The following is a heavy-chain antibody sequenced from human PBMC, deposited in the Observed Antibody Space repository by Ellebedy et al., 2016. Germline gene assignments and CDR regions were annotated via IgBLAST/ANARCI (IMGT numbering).Heavy chain of an antibody. D-gene: IGHD4-17*01. J-gene: IGHJ4*02. CDR3: ARGRTISATTYFDY. Sequence: GSLRLSXAVSGDSISNSFWWTWVRQSPGEGLEWIGEIYHSGSTNYNPSLKGRVSMSVDKSKNQFSLNLTSVTATDAAVYYCARGRTISATTYFDYWGQGSLVTVSS. CDR2: IYHSGST. CDR1: GDSISNSFW. V-gene: IGHV4-4*02.